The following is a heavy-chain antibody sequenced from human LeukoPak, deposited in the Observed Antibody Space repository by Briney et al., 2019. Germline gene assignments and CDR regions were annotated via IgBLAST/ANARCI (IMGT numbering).Heavy chain of an antibody. V-gene: IGHV1-69*01. J-gene: IGHJ6*02. CDR1: GGTFSSYA. CDR2: IIPIFGTA. CDR3: ARDITDCSSTSCPTLTYGMDV. Sequence: SVKVSCKASGGTFSSYAISWVRQAPGQGLEWMGGIIPIFGTANYAQKFQGRVTITADESTSTAYMELSSLRSEDTAVYYCARDITDCSSTSCPTLTYGMDVWGQGTTVTVSS. D-gene: IGHD2-2*01.